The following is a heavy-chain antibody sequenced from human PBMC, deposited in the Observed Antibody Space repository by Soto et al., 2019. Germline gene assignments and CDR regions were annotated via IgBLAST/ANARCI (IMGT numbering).Heavy chain of an antibody. V-gene: IGHV1-18*01. CDR1: GYTYTSYG. D-gene: IGHD3-9*01. CDR3: AREGRYFDWLFAQDYYYGMDV. J-gene: IGHJ6*02. Sequence: QVQLVQSGAEVKKPGASVKVSCKASGYTYTSYGICWVRQAPGQGLEWMGWISAYNGNTNYAQKLQGRVTMTTDTSTSTAYMELRSLRSDDTAVYYCAREGRYFDWLFAQDYYYGMDVWGQGTTVTVSS. CDR2: ISAYNGNT.